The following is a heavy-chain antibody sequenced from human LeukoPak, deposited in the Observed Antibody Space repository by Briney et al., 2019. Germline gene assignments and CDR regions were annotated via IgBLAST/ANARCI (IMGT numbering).Heavy chain of an antibody. CDR2: MNPNSGKT. CDR1: GYSFTTYD. Sequence: ASVRVSCKASGYSFTTYDINWVRQAPGQGLEWMGWMNPNSGKTNFAQKFQGRATMTRTTSISTAYMEVSSLRSEDTAVSYCARGLSPSDYWGQGTLVTVSS. V-gene: IGHV1-8*01. CDR3: ARGLSPSDY. J-gene: IGHJ4*02.